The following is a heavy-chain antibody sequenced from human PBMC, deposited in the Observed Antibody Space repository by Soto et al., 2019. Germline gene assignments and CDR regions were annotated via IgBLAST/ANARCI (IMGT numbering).Heavy chain of an antibody. CDR2: IFHSGST. D-gene: IGHD2-21*01. CDR3: ARAAWGDFPIDY. J-gene: IGHJ4*02. CDR1: GGSISSGGYS. V-gene: IGHV4-30-2*01. Sequence: QLQLQESGSGLVKPSQTLSLTCAVSGGSISSGGYSWSWIRQPPGKGLEWIGYIFHSGSTYYNPSLKRRVTISVDRSKNQFSLKLSSVTAAYTAVYYCARAAWGDFPIDYWGQGTLVTVSS.